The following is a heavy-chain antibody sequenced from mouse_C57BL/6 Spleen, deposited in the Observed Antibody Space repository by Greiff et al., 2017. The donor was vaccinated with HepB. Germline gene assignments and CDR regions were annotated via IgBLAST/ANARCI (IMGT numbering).Heavy chain of an antibody. Sequence: VKLVESGAELVRPGASVTLSCKASGYTFTDYEMHWVKQTPVHGLEWIGAIDPETGGTAYNQKFKGKAILTADKSSSTAYMELRSLTSEDSAVYYCTRWEVTPFAYWGQGTLVTVSA. D-gene: IGHD2-2*01. V-gene: IGHV1-15*01. CDR1: GYTFTDYE. J-gene: IGHJ3*01. CDR3: TRWEVTPFAY. CDR2: IDPETGGT.